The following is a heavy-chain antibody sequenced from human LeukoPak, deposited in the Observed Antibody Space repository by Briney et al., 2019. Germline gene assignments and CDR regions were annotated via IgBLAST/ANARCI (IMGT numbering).Heavy chain of an antibody. CDR3: AREGHYDILTGYSPVEYYFYYMDV. D-gene: IGHD3-9*01. J-gene: IGHJ6*03. V-gene: IGHV3-21*01. CDR2: ISSSSRYI. Sequence: PGGSLRLSCAASGFTFSSYSMNWVRQAPGKGLEWVSSISSSSRYIYYADSVKGRFTISRDNSKSTLYLQMNSLRAEDTALYYCAREGHYDILTGYSPVEYYFYYMDVWGKGTTVTVSS. CDR1: GFTFSSYS.